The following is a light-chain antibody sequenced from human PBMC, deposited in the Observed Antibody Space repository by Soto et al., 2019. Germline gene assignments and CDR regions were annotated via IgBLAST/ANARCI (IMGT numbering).Light chain of an antibody. Sequence: DIQMTQSPSSLSASVGDTVTITCRASQTIRYSLNWYQQKPGKAPKVLIYDASTLQSGVPPRFSGSGSGTDFALTITSLQHEDFATYYCHQSAGSLTWTFGQGTRVEAK. V-gene: IGKV1-39*01. CDR3: HQSAGSLTWT. J-gene: IGKJ1*01. CDR2: DAS. CDR1: QTIRYS.